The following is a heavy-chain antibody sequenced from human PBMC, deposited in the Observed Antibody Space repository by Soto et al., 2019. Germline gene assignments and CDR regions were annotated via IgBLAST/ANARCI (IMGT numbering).Heavy chain of an antibody. CDR2: IYYSGST. J-gene: IGHJ6*02. Sequence: SETLSLTCTVSGGSISSGDYYWSWIRQPPGKGLEWIGYIYYSGSTYYNPSLKSRVTISVDTSKNQFSLKLSSVTAADTAVYYCARVVGYDSSGYYYNYYYGMGVWGQGTTVTVSS. CDR3: ARVVGYDSSGYYYNYYYGMGV. D-gene: IGHD3-22*01. V-gene: IGHV4-30-4*01. CDR1: GGSISSGDYY.